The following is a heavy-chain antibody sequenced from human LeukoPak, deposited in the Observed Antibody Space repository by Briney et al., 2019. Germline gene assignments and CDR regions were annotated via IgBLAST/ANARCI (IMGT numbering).Heavy chain of an antibody. J-gene: IGHJ4*02. D-gene: IGHD3-10*01. CDR2: FSGSGGST. CDR3: AKSSSGSSYNVLDY. V-gene: IGHV3-23*01. CDR1: GFTFSCYA. Sequence: GGSLRLSCAASGFTFSCYAMSWVRQAPGKGLEWVSAFSGSGGSTYYADSVKGRFTISRDDSKNTLYLQMNSLRAEDTAVYYCAKSSSGSSYNVLDYWGQGTLVTVSS.